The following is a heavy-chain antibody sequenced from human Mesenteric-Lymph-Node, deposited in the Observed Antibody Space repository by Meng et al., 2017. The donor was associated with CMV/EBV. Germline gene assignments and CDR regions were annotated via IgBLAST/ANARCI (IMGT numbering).Heavy chain of an antibody. J-gene: IGHJ5*02. Sequence: GESLKISCAASGFSFRNFAMHWVRQAPGKGLEWVAVISYDGSNMQNADSVKGRFTISRDNSKNTLYLQMNSLRTEDTAVYYCARGMSIAAAGTGWFDPWGQGTLVTVSS. D-gene: IGHD6-13*01. CDR3: ARGMSIAAAGTGWFDP. V-gene: IGHV3-30*04. CDR1: GFSFRNFA. CDR2: ISYDGSNM.